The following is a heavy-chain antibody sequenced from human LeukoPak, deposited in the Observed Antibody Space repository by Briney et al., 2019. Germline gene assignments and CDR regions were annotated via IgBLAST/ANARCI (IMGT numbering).Heavy chain of an antibody. J-gene: IGHJ6*02. D-gene: IGHD6-13*01. Sequence: GGSLGLSCAASGFTFSSYSMNWVRQAPGKGLEWVSSISSSSSYIYYADSVKGRFTISRDNAKNSLYLQMNSLRAEDTAVYYCARDTRPGSLVLTSSLYGMDVWGQGTTVTVSS. CDR3: ARDTRPGSLVLTSSLYGMDV. CDR1: GFTFSSYS. V-gene: IGHV3-21*01. CDR2: ISSSSSYI.